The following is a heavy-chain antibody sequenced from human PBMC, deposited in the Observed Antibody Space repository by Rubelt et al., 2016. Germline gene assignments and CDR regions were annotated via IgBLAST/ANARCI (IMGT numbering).Heavy chain of an antibody. Sequence: QVQLVQSGAEVKKPGASVKVSCKASGYTFTSYGISWVRQAPGQGLEWMGWISAYNGNTNYAQKPRGRVPMTTDTSTSTSYMGLRSLRSDDPAVYYCARDRIRIAARQGWYFDLWGRGTLVTVSS. CDR2: ISAYNGNT. CDR3: ARDRIRIAARQGWYFDL. D-gene: IGHD6-6*01. CDR1: GYTFTSYG. V-gene: IGHV1-18*01. J-gene: IGHJ2*01.